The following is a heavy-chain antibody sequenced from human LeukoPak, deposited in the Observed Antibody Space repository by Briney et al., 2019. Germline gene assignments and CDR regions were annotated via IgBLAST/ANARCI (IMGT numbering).Heavy chain of an antibody. CDR1: GGSISGYY. D-gene: IGHD5-18*01. CDR2: IHYSGSS. CDR3: AREFSKDTAMVGPDFGWFDP. Sequence: SETLSLTCTVSGGSISGYYWGWIRQPPGKGLEWIAYIHYSGSSKYSPSLKSRVTTSVDMPKNQFSLKLSSVTAADTAVYYCAREFSKDTAMVGPDFGWFDPWGQGTLVTVSS. V-gene: IGHV4-59*01. J-gene: IGHJ5*02.